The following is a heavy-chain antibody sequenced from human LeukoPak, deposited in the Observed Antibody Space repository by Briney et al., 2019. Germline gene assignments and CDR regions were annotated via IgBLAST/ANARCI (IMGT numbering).Heavy chain of an antibody. J-gene: IGHJ4*02. Sequence: GGSLRLSCVASGFTFSSHGMHWVRQAPGKGLEWVANIWYDGSNKYNADSVKGRFTISRDNSKNTLYLQMNSLRAEDTAVYYCARDGHDAIYFDYWGQGTLVTVSS. CDR1: GFTFSSHG. CDR2: IWYDGSNK. V-gene: IGHV3-33*01. D-gene: IGHD1-1*01. CDR3: ARDGHDAIYFDY.